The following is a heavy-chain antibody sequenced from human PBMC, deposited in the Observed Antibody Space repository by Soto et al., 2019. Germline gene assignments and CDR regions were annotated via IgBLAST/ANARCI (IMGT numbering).Heavy chain of an antibody. J-gene: IGHJ6*02. D-gene: IGHD3-3*01. CDR2: IIPIFGTA. V-gene: IGHV1-69*06. CDR3: ARVPPHDFWSSSYYDYGMDV. Sequence: SVKVSCKASGGTFSSYAISWVRQAPGQGLEWMGGIIPIFGTANYARKFQGRVPITADKSTSTAYMEPSSLRSEDTAVYYCARVPPHDFWSSSYYDYGMDVWGQGTTDTVSS. CDR1: GGTFSSYA.